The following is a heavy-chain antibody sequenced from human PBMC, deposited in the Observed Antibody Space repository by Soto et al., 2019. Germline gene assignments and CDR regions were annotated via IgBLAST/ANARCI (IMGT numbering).Heavy chain of an antibody. J-gene: IGHJ4*02. CDR3: ARDRRFLEWLDY. Sequence: QMHLVESGGGVVQPGRSLTLSCVASGFTFTSYGIHWVRQAPGKGLEWVAVIWYDGSNKYSGDSVKGRFSISRDNSKNTADLQRSRLRAEDTAAYYCARDRRFLEWLDYWGQGTLVSVSS. CDR2: IWYDGSNK. V-gene: IGHV3-33*01. D-gene: IGHD3-3*01. CDR1: GFTFTSYG.